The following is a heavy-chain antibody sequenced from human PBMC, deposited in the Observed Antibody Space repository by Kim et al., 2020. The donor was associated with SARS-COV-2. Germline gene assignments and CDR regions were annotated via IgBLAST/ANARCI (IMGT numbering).Heavy chain of an antibody. CDR2: ISGSGGST. D-gene: IGHD5-18*01. CDR1: GFTFNSYA. J-gene: IGHJ4*02. V-gene: IGHV3-23*01. Sequence: GGSLRLSCAASGFTFNSYAMSWVRQAPGKGLEWVSAISGSGGSTYYADSVKGRFTISRDNSKNTLYLQMNSLRVEDTAVYYCAKGQGGYSYGPFDYWGRGTLVTVSS. CDR3: AKGQGGYSYGPFDY.